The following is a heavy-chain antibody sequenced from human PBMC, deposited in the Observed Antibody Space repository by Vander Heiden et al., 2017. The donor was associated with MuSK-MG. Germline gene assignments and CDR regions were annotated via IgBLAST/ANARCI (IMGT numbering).Heavy chain of an antibody. CDR1: GGSSSSSHSY. CDR2: IYDSGRT. Sequence: LQLQESGPGLVQPSETLSLTCTASGGSSSSSHSYWGWIGQPPGKGLEWIGSIYDSGRTYYNPSLKSRVTISVDTSKNQFSLKLSSVTAADTAVYYCARHFLGQRSLEAFDIWGQGTMVTVSS. V-gene: IGHV4-39*01. D-gene: IGHD1-1*01. J-gene: IGHJ3*02. CDR3: ARHFLGQRSLEAFDI.